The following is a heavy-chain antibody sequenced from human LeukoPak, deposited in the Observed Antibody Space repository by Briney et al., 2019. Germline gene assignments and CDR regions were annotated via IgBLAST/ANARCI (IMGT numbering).Heavy chain of an antibody. J-gene: IGHJ4*02. Sequence: SETLSLTCAVYGGSFSGYYWSWIRQPPGKGLEWIGEINHSGSTNYNLSLKSRVTISVDTSKNQFSLKLSSVTAADTAVYYCARIVYYDSSGYFYHFDYWGQGTLVTVSS. CDR3: ARIVYYDSSGYFYHFDY. D-gene: IGHD3-22*01. V-gene: IGHV4-34*01. CDR2: INHSGST. CDR1: GGSFSGYY.